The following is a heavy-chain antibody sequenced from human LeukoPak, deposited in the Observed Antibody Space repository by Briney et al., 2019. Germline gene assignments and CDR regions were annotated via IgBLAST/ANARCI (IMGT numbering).Heavy chain of an antibody. D-gene: IGHD7-27*01. J-gene: IGHJ6*03. V-gene: IGHV4-38-2*02. CDR3: AVIWGYYYYMDV. Sequence: SETLSLTCTVSGDSISSGYYWGWIRQPPGKGLEWIGSIYYSGSTYYNPSLKSRVTISVDTSKNQFSLKLSSVTAADTAVYYCAVIWGYYYYMDVWGKGTTVTVSS. CDR2: IYYSGST. CDR1: GDSISSGYY.